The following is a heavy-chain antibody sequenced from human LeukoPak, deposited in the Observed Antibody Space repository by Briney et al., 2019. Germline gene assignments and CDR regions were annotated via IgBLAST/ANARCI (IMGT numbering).Heavy chain of an antibody. J-gene: IGHJ4*02. V-gene: IGHV7-4-1*02. Sequence: ASVKVSCKASGYTFTSYAMNWVRQAPGQGLEWMGWINTNTGNPTYAQGFTGRFVFSLDTSVSTAYLQISSLKAEDTAVYYCARDAKPLIAAAGKPDYWGQGTLVTVSS. CDR1: GYTFTSYA. D-gene: IGHD6-13*01. CDR3: ARDAKPLIAAAGKPDY. CDR2: INTNTGNP.